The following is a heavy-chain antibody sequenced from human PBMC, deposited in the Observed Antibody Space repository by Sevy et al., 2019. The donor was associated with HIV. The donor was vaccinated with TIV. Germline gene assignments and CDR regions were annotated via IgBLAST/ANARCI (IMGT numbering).Heavy chain of an antibody. D-gene: IGHD2-15*01. Sequence: SETLSLTCTVSGGSISSYYWSWIRQPAGKGLEWIGRIYTSGSTNYNPSLKSRVTMSVDTSKNQFSLKLSSVTAADTAVYYCARDRRCKVVVAADYGMDVWGQGTTVTVSS. CDR3: ARDRRCKVVVAADYGMDV. J-gene: IGHJ6*02. CDR2: IYTSGST. V-gene: IGHV4-4*07. CDR1: GGSISSYY.